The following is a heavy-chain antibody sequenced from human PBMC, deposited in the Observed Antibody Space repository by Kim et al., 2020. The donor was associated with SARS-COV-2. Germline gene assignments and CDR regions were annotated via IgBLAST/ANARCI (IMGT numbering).Heavy chain of an antibody. CDR2: ISGSGGST. D-gene: IGHD3-3*01. CDR1: GFTFSSYA. Sequence: GGSLRLSCAASGFTFSSYAMSWVRQAPGKGLEWVSAISGSGGSTYYADSVKGRFTISRDNSKNTLYLQMNSLRAEDTAVYYCAKGRNVLLFLEWLLPFDYWGQGTLVTVSS. J-gene: IGHJ4*02. CDR3: AKGRNVLLFLEWLLPFDY. V-gene: IGHV3-23*01.